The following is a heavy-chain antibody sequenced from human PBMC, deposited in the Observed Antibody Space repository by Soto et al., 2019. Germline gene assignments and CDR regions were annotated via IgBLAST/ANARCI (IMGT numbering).Heavy chain of an antibody. CDR1: GYSFTSYW. J-gene: IGHJ6*02. Sequence: PGESLKISCKGSGYSFTSYWIGWVRQMPGKGLEWMGIIYPGDSDTRYSPSFQGQVTISADKSISTAYLQWSSLKASDTAMYYCARAMTTVTIGAKPNYYYYGMDVWGQGTTVTVSS. D-gene: IGHD4-17*01. V-gene: IGHV5-51*01. CDR2: IYPGDSDT. CDR3: ARAMTTVTIGAKPNYYYYGMDV.